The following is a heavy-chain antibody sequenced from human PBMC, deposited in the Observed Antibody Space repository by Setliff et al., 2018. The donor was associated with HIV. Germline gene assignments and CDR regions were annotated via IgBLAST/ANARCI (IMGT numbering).Heavy chain of an antibody. V-gene: IGHV1-2*06. J-gene: IGHJ4*02. D-gene: IGHD1-1*01. CDR2: INPNNGVT. Sequence: ASVKVSCKASGYTFTGYYLHWVRQAPGQGLEWMGRINPNNGVTFCGQKFQGRVTMTRDTSIMTAYMELGRLTYDDTAVYYCASFRGTGTTRSLDHFDYWGQGTLVTVSS. CDR1: GYTFTGYY. CDR3: ASFRGTGTTRSLDHFDY.